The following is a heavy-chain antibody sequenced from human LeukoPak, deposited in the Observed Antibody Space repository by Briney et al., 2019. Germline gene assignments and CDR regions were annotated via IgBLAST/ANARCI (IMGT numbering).Heavy chain of an antibody. CDR2: IGNSGGST. Sequence: HTGGSLRLSCAASGFTFSSYAMSWVRQAPGKGLEWVSAIGNSGGSTYYADSVKGRFTISRDNSKNTLYMKMNSLSAEDTAVYYWAKDWFGELPDAFDIWGQGTMVTVSS. CDR3: AKDWFGELPDAFDI. V-gene: IGHV3-23*01. D-gene: IGHD3-10*01. CDR1: GFTFSSYA. J-gene: IGHJ3*02.